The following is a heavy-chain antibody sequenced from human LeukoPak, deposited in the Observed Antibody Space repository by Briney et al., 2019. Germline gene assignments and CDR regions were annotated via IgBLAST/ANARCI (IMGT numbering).Heavy chain of an antibody. CDR1: GDSIRSYY. V-gene: IGHV4-4*07. J-gene: IGHJ4*02. CDR2: IYSSGST. Sequence: SETLSLTCTVSGDSIRSYYWSWIRQPAGKGLEWIGRIYSSGSTNYNPSLKSRVTTSVDTSKNQFSLKLRSVTAADTAVYYCARDSYNYYDSNNYYFLDSWGQGILVTVSS. D-gene: IGHD3-22*01. CDR3: ARDSYNYYDSNNYYFLDS.